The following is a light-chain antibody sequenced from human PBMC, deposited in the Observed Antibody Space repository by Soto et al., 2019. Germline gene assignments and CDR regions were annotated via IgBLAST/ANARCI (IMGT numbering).Light chain of an antibody. Sequence: DIQMTQSPSSLSASVGDRVTITCRASQSISRYLNWYQQKPGKAPKLLIYASSSLQSGVPSRFSCSVSGTDFTLTISSLQPEDSATYYCQQSYSTPRLFTFGQGTNLEI. CDR3: QQSYSTPRLFT. V-gene: IGKV1-39*01. J-gene: IGKJ2*01. CDR1: QSISRY. CDR2: ASS.